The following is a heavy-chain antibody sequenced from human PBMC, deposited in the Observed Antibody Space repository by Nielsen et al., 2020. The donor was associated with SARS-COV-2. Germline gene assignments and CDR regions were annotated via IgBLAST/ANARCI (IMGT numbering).Heavy chain of an antibody. Sequence: WVRQAPGQGLAWMGWINTNTGNPTYAQGFTGRFVFSLDTSVSTAYLQISSLKAEDTAVYYCAEGAWFGESTYYYYGMDVWGQGTTVTVSS. CDR3: AEGAWFGESTYYYYGMDV. V-gene: IGHV7-4-1*02. J-gene: IGHJ6*02. CDR2: INTNTGNP. D-gene: IGHD3-10*01.